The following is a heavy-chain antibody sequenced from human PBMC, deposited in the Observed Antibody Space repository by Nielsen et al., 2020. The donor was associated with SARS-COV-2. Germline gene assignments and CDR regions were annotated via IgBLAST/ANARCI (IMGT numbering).Heavy chain of an antibody. J-gene: IGHJ6*02. Sequence: GGSLRLSCAASGFTFSSYAMHWVRQAPGKGLEWVAVISYDGSNKYYADSVKGRFTISRDNSKNTLYLQMNSLRAEDTAVYYCARSAAGPRLTYYYYYGMDVWGQGTTVTVSS. CDR1: GFTFSSYA. CDR3: ARSAAGPRLTYYYYYGMDV. D-gene: IGHD6-13*01. V-gene: IGHV3-30*04. CDR2: ISYDGSNK.